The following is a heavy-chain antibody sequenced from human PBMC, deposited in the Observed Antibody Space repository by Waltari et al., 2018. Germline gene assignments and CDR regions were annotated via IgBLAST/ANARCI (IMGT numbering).Heavy chain of an antibody. CDR3: ASLPLPVAGTRTDY. D-gene: IGHD6-19*01. J-gene: IGHJ4*02. Sequence: EVQLVESGGGLVKPGGSLRLSCAASGFTFSSYSMNWVRQAPGKGLEWVSSISSSSSYIYYADSVKGRFTISRDNAKNSLYLQMNSLRAEDTAVYYCASLPLPVAGTRTDYWGQGTLVTVSS. CDR1: GFTFSSYS. V-gene: IGHV3-21*01. CDR2: ISSSSSYI.